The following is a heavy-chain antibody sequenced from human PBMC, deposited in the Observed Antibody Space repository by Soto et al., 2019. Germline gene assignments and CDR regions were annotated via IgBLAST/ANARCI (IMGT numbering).Heavy chain of an antibody. CDR1: GGSISGFY. D-gene: IGHD2-21*02. V-gene: IGHV4-4*07. CDR2: IYSSGAT. CDR3: ARGPFCGNDCYFDV. Sequence: PSETLSLTCTVAGGSISGFYWSWVRQPAGKGLEWIGRIYSSGATKYNPSLRNRVTMSVDTSTDQYSLNLASMTAADTAMYFCARGPFCGNDCYFDVWGQGTQVTVSS. J-gene: IGHJ4*02.